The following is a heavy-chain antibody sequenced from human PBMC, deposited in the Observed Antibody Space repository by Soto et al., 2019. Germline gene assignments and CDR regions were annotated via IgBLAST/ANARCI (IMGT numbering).Heavy chain of an antibody. Sequence: QVQLVQSGAEVKKPGSSVKVSCKASGGTFSSYAISWVRQAPGQGLEWMGGIISIFGTATYAQKFQGRVTITADESTSTAYMVLSSLRSEDTAVYYCAGLSAATGYYYYGMDVWGQGTTVTVSS. CDR3: AGLSAATGYYYYGMDV. CDR1: GGTFSSYA. V-gene: IGHV1-69*01. CDR2: IISIFGTA. J-gene: IGHJ6*02. D-gene: IGHD1-1*01.